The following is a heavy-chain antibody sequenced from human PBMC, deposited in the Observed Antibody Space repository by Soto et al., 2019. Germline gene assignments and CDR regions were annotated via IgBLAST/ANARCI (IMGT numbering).Heavy chain of an antibody. CDR3: AITPRAFCTPDI. CDR2: VPHSGRSGST. Sequence: QVQLQESGPGLVEPSETLSLTCAVSSGSITSDDWWTWVRQSPGKGLEWIGEVPHSGRSGSTNYNPSLKSRASISVYKSTNQYSLRLSSVTAADTAVYYCAITPRAFCTPDIWGQGTTVTVSS. V-gene: IGHV4-4*02. J-gene: IGHJ3*02. CDR1: SGSITSDDW. D-gene: IGHD2-8*01.